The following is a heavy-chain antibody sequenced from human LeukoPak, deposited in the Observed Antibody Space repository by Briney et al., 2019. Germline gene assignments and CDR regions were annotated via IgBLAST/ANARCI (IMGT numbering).Heavy chain of an antibody. J-gene: IGHJ5*02. V-gene: IGHV3-48*03. Sequence: GGSLRLSCAASGFTFSSYEMNWVRQAPGKGLERVSYISSSGSTIYYADSVKGRFTISRDNAKNSLYLQMNSLRAEDTAVYYCAREAPGFDPWGQGTLVTVSS. CDR1: GFTFSSYE. CDR3: AREAPGFDP. CDR2: ISSSGSTI.